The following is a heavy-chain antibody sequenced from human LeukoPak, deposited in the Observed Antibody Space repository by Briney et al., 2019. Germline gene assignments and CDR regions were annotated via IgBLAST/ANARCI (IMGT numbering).Heavy chain of an antibody. Sequence: ASVKVSCKASGYTFTSYGISWVRQAPGQGLEWMGWISAYNGNTNYAQKLQGRVTMTTDTSTSTAYMELRSLRSDDAAVYYCAREPLQILFTGRGEFDYWGQGTLVTVSS. CDR1: GYTFTSYG. CDR2: ISAYNGNT. J-gene: IGHJ4*02. V-gene: IGHV1-18*01. D-gene: IGHD3-16*01. CDR3: AREPLQILFTGRGEFDY.